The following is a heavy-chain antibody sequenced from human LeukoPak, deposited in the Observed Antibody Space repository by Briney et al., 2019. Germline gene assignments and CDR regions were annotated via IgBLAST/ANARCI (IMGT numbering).Heavy chain of an antibody. CDR2: IYYSGST. V-gene: IGHV4-59*12. CDR3: ARTLGSGRVDY. D-gene: IGHD2-15*01. Sequence: SSETLSLTCTVSGGSISSYYWSWIRQPPGKGLEWIGYIYYSGSTNYNPSLKSRVTISVDTSKNQFSLKLSSVTAADTAVYYCARTLGSGRVDYWGQGTLVTVSS. J-gene: IGHJ4*02. CDR1: GGSISSYY.